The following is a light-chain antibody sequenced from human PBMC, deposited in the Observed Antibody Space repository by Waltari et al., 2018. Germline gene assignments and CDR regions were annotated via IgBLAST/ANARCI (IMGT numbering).Light chain of an antibody. Sequence: QSGLTQPPSVSGAPGQRVTISCTGSSSNIGAGYDVHWYQLLPGTAPKLLIYGNSNRPSGVPDRFSGSKSGTSASLAITGLQAEDEADYYCQSYDSSLRGSVFGGGTKLTVL. CDR3: QSYDSSLRGSV. J-gene: IGLJ2*01. V-gene: IGLV1-40*01. CDR1: SSNIGAGYD. CDR2: GNS.